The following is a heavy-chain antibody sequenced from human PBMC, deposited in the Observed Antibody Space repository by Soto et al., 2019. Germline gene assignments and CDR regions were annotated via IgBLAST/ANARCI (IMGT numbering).Heavy chain of an antibody. D-gene: IGHD3-9*01. Sequence: ASVKVSCKASGYTFTSYGISWVRQAPGQGLEWMGWISAYNGNTNYAQKLQGRVTMTTDTSTSTAYMGLRSLRSDDTAVYYCARDDNHLLTGYYRAYYYMDVWGKGTTVTVSS. CDR1: GYTFTSYG. CDR3: ARDDNHLLTGYYRAYYYMDV. V-gene: IGHV1-18*01. CDR2: ISAYNGNT. J-gene: IGHJ6*03.